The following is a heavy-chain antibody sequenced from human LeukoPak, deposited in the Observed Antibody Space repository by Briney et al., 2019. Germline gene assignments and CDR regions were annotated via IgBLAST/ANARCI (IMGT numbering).Heavy chain of an antibody. CDR1: GFTFSGCV. CDR3: AKSPVGGGQWLVDYFHH. CDR2: ISHDGGNK. D-gene: IGHD6-19*01. Sequence: GGSLRLSCTVSGFTFSGCVMHWVRRAPGKGLEWVAVISHDGGNKYHADSVTGRFTISRDNAKNSLYLQMNSLRPEDTALYYCAKSPVGGGQWLVDYFHHWGQGTLVTVSS. V-gene: IGHV3-30*18. J-gene: IGHJ4*02.